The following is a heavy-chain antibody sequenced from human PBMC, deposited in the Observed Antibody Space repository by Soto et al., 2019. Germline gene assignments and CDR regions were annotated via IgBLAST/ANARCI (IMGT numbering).Heavy chain of an antibody. V-gene: IGHV3-48*02. J-gene: IGHJ5*02. CDR3: ASGPTIFGVVIHHNWFDP. D-gene: IGHD3-3*01. Sequence: GGSTRLSCAASGFTVCSYSMNWVRQAPGKGLEWVSYISSSSSTIYYADSVKGRFTISRDNAKSSLYLQMNSLRDEDTAVYYCASGPTIFGVVIHHNWFDPWGQGTLVTVSS. CDR1: GFTVCSYS. CDR2: ISSSSSTI.